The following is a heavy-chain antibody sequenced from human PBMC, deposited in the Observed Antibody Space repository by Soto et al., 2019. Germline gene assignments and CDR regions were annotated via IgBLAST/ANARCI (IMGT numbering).Heavy chain of an antibody. Sequence: VQLVQSEVEVKKPGASVKVSCETSGYTFRDFGIGWVRQAPGQGLQWLGWVNPQNGNTNTAQTFQHRVTFSTYTSTKKAFMELTNLRLDDTAMYYCARVDRSAWWAFDFWGQGTLVTVSS. CDR2: VNPQNGNT. J-gene: IGHJ4*02. CDR1: GYTFRDFG. V-gene: IGHV1-18*04. D-gene: IGHD2-15*01. CDR3: ARVDRSAWWAFDF.